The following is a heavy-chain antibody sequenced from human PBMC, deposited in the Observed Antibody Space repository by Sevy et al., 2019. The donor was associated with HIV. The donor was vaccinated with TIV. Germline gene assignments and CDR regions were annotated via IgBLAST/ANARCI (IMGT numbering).Heavy chain of an antibody. V-gene: IGHV3-30*06. J-gene: IGHJ4*02. CDR3: ARVFSSYYFDY. Sequence: GGSLRLSCAASGFSLGSYGMHWVSQAPGKGLEWVAYISYDRSDKNYAYSVKGRFTISRDNSKNTVFLQLNSLRPEDTAVYYCARVFSSYYFDYWGQGALVTVSS. CDR1: GFSLGSYG. CDR2: ISYDRSDK.